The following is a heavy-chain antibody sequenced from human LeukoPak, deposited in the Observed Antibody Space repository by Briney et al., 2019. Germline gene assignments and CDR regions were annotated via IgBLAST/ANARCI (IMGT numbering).Heavy chain of an antibody. J-gene: IGHJ6*03. V-gene: IGHV4-59*01. CDR1: GGSISSYY. CDR3: AKDPPIYGSVYYYYYMDV. D-gene: IGHD3-10*01. CDR2: IYYSGST. Sequence: TSETLSLTCTVSGGSISSYYWSWIRQPPGKGLEWIGYIYYSGSTNYNLSLKSRVTISVDTSKNQFSLKPSSVTAADTAVYYCAKDPPIYGSVYYYYYMDVWGKGTTVTISS.